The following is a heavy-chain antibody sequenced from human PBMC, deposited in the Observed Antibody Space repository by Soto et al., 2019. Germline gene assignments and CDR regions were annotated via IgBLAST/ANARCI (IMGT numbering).Heavy chain of an antibody. J-gene: IGHJ4*02. CDR3: ARPSPYDSSGYYLIDY. D-gene: IGHD3-22*01. Sequence: GESLKISCKGSGYSFTSYWIGWVRQMLGKGLEWMGIIYPGDSDTRYSPSFQGQVTISADKSISTAYLQWSSLKASDTAMYYCARPSPYDSSGYYLIDYWGQGTLVTVSS. CDR2: IYPGDSDT. V-gene: IGHV5-51*01. CDR1: GYSFTSYW.